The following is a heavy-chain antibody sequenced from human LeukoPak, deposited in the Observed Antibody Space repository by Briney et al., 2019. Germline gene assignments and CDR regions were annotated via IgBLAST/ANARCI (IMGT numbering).Heavy chain of an antibody. J-gene: IGHJ4*02. D-gene: IGHD5-12*01. CDR2: ISGSGGST. CDR3: AKDLDIVATTLPGY. Sequence: GGSLRLSCAASGFTFSSYAMSWVRQAPGKGLEWVSAISGSGGSTYYADSGKGRFTISRDNSKNTLYLQMNSLRAEDTAVYYCAKDLDIVATTLPGYWGQGTLVTVSS. CDR1: GFTFSSYA. V-gene: IGHV3-23*01.